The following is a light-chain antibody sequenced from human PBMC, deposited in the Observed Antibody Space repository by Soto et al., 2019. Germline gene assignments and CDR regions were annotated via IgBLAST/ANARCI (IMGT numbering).Light chain of an antibody. V-gene: IGKV3-11*01. CDR3: QLRNNWPPSIT. Sequence: EIVLTQSPATLSLSPGERATLSCRASQSVSSFLAWYQQKPGQAPRLLIYDASSRATGIPARFSGSGSGTDFTLTISSLEPEDFAVYYCQLRNNWPPSITFGQGTRLEIK. J-gene: IGKJ5*01. CDR1: QSVSSF. CDR2: DAS.